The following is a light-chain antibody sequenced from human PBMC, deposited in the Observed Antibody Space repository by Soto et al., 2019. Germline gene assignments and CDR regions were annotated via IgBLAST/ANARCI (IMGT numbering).Light chain of an antibody. CDR3: ASYTSSSSYV. V-gene: IGLV2-14*01. CDR2: EVS. CDR1: SSDVGGYNY. J-gene: IGLJ1*01. Sequence: QSALTQPAFVSGSPGQSITIYCTEPSSDVGGYNYVSWYQQHPGKAPKLMIYEVSNRPSGVSNRFSGSKSGNTASLTISGLQTEDEADYYCASYTSSSSYVFGTGTKVTVL.